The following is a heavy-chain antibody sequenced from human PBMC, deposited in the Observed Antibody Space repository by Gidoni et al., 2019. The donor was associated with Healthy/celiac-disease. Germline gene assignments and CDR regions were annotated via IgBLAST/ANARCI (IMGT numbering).Heavy chain of an antibody. V-gene: IGHV4-31*03. CDR1: GGSISSGGHY. Sequence: QVQLQESGPGLVKPSPTLSLTCPVSGGSISSGGHYWSWIRQHPGKGLEWIGYIYYSGSTDYNPSLKRRVTISVDTSKNQFSLKLSSVTAADTAVYYCARGGGATVTTYPADYWGQGTLVTVSS. J-gene: IGHJ4*02. CDR2: IYYSGST. D-gene: IGHD4-4*01. CDR3: ARGGGATVTTYPADY.